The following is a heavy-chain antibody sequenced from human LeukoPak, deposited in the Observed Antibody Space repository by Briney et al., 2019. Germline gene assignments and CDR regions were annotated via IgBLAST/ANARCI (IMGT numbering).Heavy chain of an antibody. J-gene: IGHJ4*02. D-gene: IGHD5-24*01. CDR1: GFTFSNAW. CDR3: TTRISRDGYNWAYDY. CDR2: IKSKTDDGTT. Sequence: PGGSLRLSCAASGFTFSNAWMSWVRQAPGKGLEWVACIKSKTDDGTTDYAAPVKGRFTISRDDSKNTLYLQLNSLKTEDTAFYYCTTRISRDGYNWAYDYWGQGTLVTVSS. V-gene: IGHV3-15*01.